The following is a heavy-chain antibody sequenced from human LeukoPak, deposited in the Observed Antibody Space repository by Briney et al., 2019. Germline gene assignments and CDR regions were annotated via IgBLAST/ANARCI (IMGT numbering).Heavy chain of an antibody. CDR2: INPNSGGT. CDR3: ARARGYSGYDAFDI. V-gene: IGHV1-2*02. CDR1: GYTFTGYY. D-gene: IGHD5-12*01. J-gene: IGHJ3*02. Sequence: ASVKVSCKASGYTFTGYYMHWVRQAPGQGLEWMGWINPNSGGTNYAQKFRGRVTMTRDTSISTAYMELSRLRSDDTAVYYCARARGYSGYDAFDIWGQGTMVTVSS.